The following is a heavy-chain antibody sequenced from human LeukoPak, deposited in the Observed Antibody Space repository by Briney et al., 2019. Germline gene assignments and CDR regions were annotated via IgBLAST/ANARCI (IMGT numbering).Heavy chain of an antibody. Sequence: SETLSLTCAVSGGSISSSSYYWGWIRQPPGKGLEWIGSSYYGGSAYYDSSLKSRVTISVDTSKNQFSLKLSSVTAADTAVYYWARDYRLTQLQHWGEGTLVTVSS. CDR1: GGSISSSSYY. CDR2: SYYGGSA. D-gene: IGHD1-26*01. V-gene: IGHV4-39*07. J-gene: IGHJ1*01. CDR3: ARDYRLTQLQH.